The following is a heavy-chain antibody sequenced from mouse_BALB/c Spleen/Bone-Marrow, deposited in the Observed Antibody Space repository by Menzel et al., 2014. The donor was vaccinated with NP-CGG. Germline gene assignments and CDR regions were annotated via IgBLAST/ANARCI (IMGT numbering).Heavy chain of an antibody. CDR2: IYPGNVNT. Sequence: QVQLQQSGPELVKPGASVMISCKASGYTFTSYYIHWVKQRPGQGLEWIGWIYPGNVNTKYNEKFKGKATLTADKSSSTAYMQLSSLTSEDSAVYFCARWDGNYGGYVMGYWGQGTSVTVSS. CDR1: GYTFTSYY. D-gene: IGHD2-1*01. CDR3: ARWDGNYGGYVMGY. J-gene: IGHJ4*01. V-gene: IGHV1S56*01.